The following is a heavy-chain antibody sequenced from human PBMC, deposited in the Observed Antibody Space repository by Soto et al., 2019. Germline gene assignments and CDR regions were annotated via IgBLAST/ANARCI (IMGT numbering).Heavy chain of an antibody. J-gene: IGHJ3*02. V-gene: IGHV3-66*04. CDR1: GFTVSSNY. D-gene: IGHD6-19*01. Sequence: GGSLRLSCAASGFTVSSNYMSWVRQAPGKGLEWVSVLYSAGTTYYADSVKGRLTISRDNSKNTLYLQMNSLRAEDTAVYYCARLLSSSIAVVTHDAFDIWGKVTTVT. CDR2: LYSAGTT. CDR3: ARLLSSSIAVVTHDAFDI.